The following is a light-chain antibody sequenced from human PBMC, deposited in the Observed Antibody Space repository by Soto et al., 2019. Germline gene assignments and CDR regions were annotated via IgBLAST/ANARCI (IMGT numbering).Light chain of an antibody. CDR1: SSNIGRNY. J-gene: IGLJ1*01. Sequence: QSVLTQPPSASGTPGQRVTISCSGSSSNIGRNYVYWYQQLPGTAPKLLIYRINQRPSGVPDRFSGSKSGSSASLAISGLRSEDEADYYCATWDDSLSAYVFGTGTKLTVL. CDR3: ATWDDSLSAYV. V-gene: IGLV1-47*01. CDR2: RIN.